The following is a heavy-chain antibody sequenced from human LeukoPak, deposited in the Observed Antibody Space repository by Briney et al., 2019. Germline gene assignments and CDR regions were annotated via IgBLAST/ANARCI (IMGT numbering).Heavy chain of an antibody. V-gene: IGHV3-30*18. CDR3: AKDGDCSGGSCYIYLFDY. Sequence: GGSLRLSCAASGFTFSSYSMNWVRQAPGKGLEWVAVISYDGSNKYYADSVKGRFTISRDNSKNTLYLQMNSLRAEDTAVYYCAKDGDCSGGSCYIYLFDYWGQGTLVTVSS. CDR2: ISYDGSNK. CDR1: GFTFSSYS. D-gene: IGHD2-15*01. J-gene: IGHJ4*02.